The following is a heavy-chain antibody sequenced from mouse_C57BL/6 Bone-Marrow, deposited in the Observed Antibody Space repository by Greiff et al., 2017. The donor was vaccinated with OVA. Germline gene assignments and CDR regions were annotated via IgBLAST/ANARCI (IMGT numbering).Heavy chain of an antibody. D-gene: IGHD2-3*01. CDR3: ARDGDGYKFAY. CDR2: ISDGGSYT. CDR1: GFTFSSYA. V-gene: IGHV5-4*01. J-gene: IGHJ3*01. Sequence: EVQRVESGGGLVKPGGSLKLSCAASGFTFSSYAMSWVRQTPEKRLEWVATISDGGSYTYYPDNVKGRFTISRDNAKNNLYLQMRHLKSEDTAMYYCARDGDGYKFAYWGQGTLVTVSA.